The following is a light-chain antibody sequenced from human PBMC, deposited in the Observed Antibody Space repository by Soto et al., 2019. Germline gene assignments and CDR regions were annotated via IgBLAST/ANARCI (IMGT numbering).Light chain of an antibody. V-gene: IGKV3-15*01. CDR3: QQYNNWPIT. Sequence: EIVLTQSPGTLSLSPGERATLSCRASQSVSSNLAWYQQKPGQAPRLLIYGASTRATGIPARFSGSGSGTEFTLTISSPQSEDFAVYYCQQYNNWPITFGQGTRLEIK. CDR1: QSVSSN. J-gene: IGKJ5*01. CDR2: GAS.